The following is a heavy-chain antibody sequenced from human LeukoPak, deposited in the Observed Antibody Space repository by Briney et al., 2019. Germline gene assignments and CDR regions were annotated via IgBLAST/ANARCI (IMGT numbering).Heavy chain of an antibody. CDR2: ISYDGSNK. CDR3: ARVSREWELLHTGAFDI. CDR1: GFTFSSYA. Sequence: GGSLRLSCAASGFTFSSYAMHWVRQAPGKGLEWVAVISYDGSNKYYADSVKGRFTISRDNSKNTLYLQMNSLGAEDTAVYYCARVSREWELLHTGAFDIWGQGTMVTVSS. J-gene: IGHJ3*02. V-gene: IGHV3-30-3*01. D-gene: IGHD1-26*01.